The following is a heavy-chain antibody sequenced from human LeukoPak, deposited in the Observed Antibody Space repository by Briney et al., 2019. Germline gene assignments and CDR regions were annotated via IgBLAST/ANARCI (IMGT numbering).Heavy chain of an antibody. D-gene: IGHD3-3*01. V-gene: IGHV4-39*01. CDR2: IYYSGTT. CDR1: GGSISSRSHY. CDR3: ASQIYSIFGVVILPYHPFYP. Sequence: SETLSLTCSVSGGSISSRSHYWGWIRQSLGKGLEWIGTIYYSGTTYYNPSLKSRVTISVDTSKNQFSLKLSSVTAADTAVYYCASQIYSIFGVVILPYHPFYPWGQGTLVTVSS. J-gene: IGHJ5*02.